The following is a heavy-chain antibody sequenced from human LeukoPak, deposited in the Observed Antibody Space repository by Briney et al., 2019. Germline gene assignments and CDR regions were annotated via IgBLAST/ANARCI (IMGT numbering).Heavy chain of an antibody. D-gene: IGHD3-10*01. CDR3: ARDGGFGELYGLFDY. Sequence: MASETLSLTCTVSGVSISSSGYYWSWIRQHPGRGLEWIGYIYYSGSTYYNPSLKSRVTISVDTSKNQFSLKLSSVTAADTAVYYCARDGGFGELYGLFDYWGQGTLVTVSS. J-gene: IGHJ4*02. CDR2: IYYSGST. CDR1: GVSISSSGYY. V-gene: IGHV4-31*03.